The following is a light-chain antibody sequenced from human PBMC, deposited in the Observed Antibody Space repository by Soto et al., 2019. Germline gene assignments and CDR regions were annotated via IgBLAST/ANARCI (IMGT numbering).Light chain of an antibody. CDR2: DVS. J-gene: IGLJ1*01. Sequence: QSVLTQPPSASGSPGQSVTISCAGTSSDVGGYNYVSWYQQYPGKVPKLMIYDVSERPSGVPDRFSGSKSGNTAFLTVSGLQAEDEADYYCLSYADTAYVFGTGTKVILL. CDR3: LSYADTAYV. CDR1: SSDVGGYNY. V-gene: IGLV2-8*01.